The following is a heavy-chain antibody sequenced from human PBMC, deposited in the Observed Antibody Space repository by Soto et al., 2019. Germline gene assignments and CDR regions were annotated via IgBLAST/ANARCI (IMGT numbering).Heavy chain of an antibody. Sequence: GGSLRLSCAASGFTVSSNYMSWVRQAPGKGLEWVSVIYSGGSTYYADSVKGRFTISRDNSKNTLYLQMNSLRAEDTAVYYCARGDSFPYYYYYMDVWGKGTTVTVS. J-gene: IGHJ6*03. CDR2: IYSGGST. V-gene: IGHV3-66*01. CDR1: GFTVSSNY. D-gene: IGHD4-4*01. CDR3: ARGDSFPYYYYYMDV.